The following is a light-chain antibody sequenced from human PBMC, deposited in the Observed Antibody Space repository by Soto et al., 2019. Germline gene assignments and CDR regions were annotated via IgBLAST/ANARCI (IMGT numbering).Light chain of an antibody. CDR1: QSVRSY. Sequence: PGERATLSCRASQSVRSYLVWYQQKPGQAPRLLIYDTSNRATGIPARFSGSGSGTDFTLTISSLEPEDFAVYYCQQRSNWPPTFGQGTKVDIK. J-gene: IGKJ1*01. CDR2: DTS. V-gene: IGKV3-11*01. CDR3: QQRSNWPPT.